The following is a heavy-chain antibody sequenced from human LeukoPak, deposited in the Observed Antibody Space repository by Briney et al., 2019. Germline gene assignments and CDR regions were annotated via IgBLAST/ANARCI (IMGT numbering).Heavy chain of an antibody. Sequence: RASVKVSCKASGGTFSSYAISWVRQAPGQGLEWMGGIIPIFGTANCAQKFQGRVTITTDESTSTAYMEPSSLRSEDTAVYYCARGRGLYGSGSYYYYYMDVWGKGTTVTVSS. V-gene: IGHV1-69*05. J-gene: IGHJ6*03. CDR1: GGTFSSYA. CDR2: IIPIFGTA. CDR3: ARGRGLYGSGSYYYYYMDV. D-gene: IGHD3-10*01.